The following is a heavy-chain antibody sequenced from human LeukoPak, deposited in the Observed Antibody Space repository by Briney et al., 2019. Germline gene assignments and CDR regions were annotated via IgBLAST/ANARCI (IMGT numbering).Heavy chain of an antibody. J-gene: IGHJ3*02. V-gene: IGHV3-30*02. CDR3: AKDLGQYDYGDYIDAFDI. Sequence: GGSLRLSCAASGFTFSSYGMHWVRQAPGKGLEWVAFIRYDGSNKYYADSVKGRFTISRDNSKNTLYLQMNSLRAEDTAVYYCAKDLGQYDYGDYIDAFDIWGQGTMVTVSS. CDR1: GFTFSSYG. CDR2: IRYDGSNK. D-gene: IGHD4-17*01.